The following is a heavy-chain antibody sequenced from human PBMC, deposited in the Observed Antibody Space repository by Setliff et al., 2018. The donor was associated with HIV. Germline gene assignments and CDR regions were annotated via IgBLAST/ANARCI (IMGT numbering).Heavy chain of an antibody. CDR1: GGSISSGSHY. V-gene: IGHV4-61*09. CDR2: IYGSGTA. J-gene: IGHJ4*02. Sequence: SETVSLTCTVSGGSISSGSHYWSWIRQPAGKGLEWIGHIYGSGTANYNPSLKSRVTMSVDTSKKQFSLKMRFVTAADTAVYYCVIGAYCGGDCYPLQDYWGRGTLVTVSS. D-gene: IGHD2-21*01. CDR3: VIGAYCGGDCYPLQDY.